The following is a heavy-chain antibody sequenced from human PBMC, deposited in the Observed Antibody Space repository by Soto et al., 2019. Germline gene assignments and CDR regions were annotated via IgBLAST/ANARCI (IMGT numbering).Heavy chain of an antibody. D-gene: IGHD3-10*01. Sequence: ASVKVSCKASGYTFTSYDINWVRQATGQGLEWMGWMNPNSGNTGYAQKFQGRVTMTRNTSISTAYMELSSLRSEDTAVYYCARGFVYYGSGSWYYWGQGTLVTVSS. CDR3: ARGFVYYGSGSWYY. CDR2: MNPNSGNT. J-gene: IGHJ4*02. V-gene: IGHV1-8*01. CDR1: GYTFTSYD.